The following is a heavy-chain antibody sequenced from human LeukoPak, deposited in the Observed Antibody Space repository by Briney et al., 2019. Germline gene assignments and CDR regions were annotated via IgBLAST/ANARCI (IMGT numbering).Heavy chain of an antibody. CDR1: GFMFSIYS. D-gene: IGHD3-16*01. CDR3: ARGGTYHDTPFDF. CDR2: ITSSGGSI. V-gene: IGHV3-48*02. Sequence: GGSLRLSCAASGFMFSIYSMSWVRQAPGKGLEWVSYITSSGGSIYHADSVKGRFTISRDNAKNSLYLQMNTLRDEDTAVYYCARGGTYHDTPFDFWGQGTLVTVSS. J-gene: IGHJ4*02.